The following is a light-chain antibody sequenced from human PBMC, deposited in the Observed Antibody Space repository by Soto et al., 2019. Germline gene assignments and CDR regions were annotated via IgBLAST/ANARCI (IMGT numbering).Light chain of an antibody. CDR1: SGSIASNY. V-gene: IGLV6-57*01. CDR2: DDN. J-gene: IGLJ3*02. Sequence: NFMLTQPHSVSESPGKTVTISCTRSSGSIASNYVQWYQQRPGTSPTTVIYDDNQRHSGVPDRFSGSIDTSSNSASLTISGLKTEDEADYYCQSYDSSNHQVFGGGTKVTVL. CDR3: QSYDSSNHQV.